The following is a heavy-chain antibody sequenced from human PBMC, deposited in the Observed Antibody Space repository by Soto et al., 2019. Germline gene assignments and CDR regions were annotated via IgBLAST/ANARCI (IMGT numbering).Heavy chain of an antibody. CDR1: GYTFSGLY. J-gene: IGHJ4*02. V-gene: IGHV1-2*02. Sequence: ASVKVSCKASGYTFSGLYMHWVRQAPGQGLEWMGWINPNSGGTKSAEKFQGRVTMTRDTSISTAYMELSRLTSDDTAVYYCASAAVTGTAGLDFWGQGTQVTVS. CDR3: ASAAVTGTAGLDF. D-gene: IGHD6-19*01. CDR2: INPNSGGT.